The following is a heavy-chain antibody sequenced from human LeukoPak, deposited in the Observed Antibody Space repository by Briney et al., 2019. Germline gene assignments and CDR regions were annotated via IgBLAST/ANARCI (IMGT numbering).Heavy chain of an antibody. CDR1: GGSFSGYY. V-gene: IGHV4-34*01. CDR3: ARVAARRSFGDY. J-gene: IGHJ4*02. Sequence: PSETLSLTCAVYGGSFSGYYWSWIRQPPGKGLEWIGEINHSGSTNYNPSLKGRVTISVDTSKNQFSLKLSSVTAADTAVYYCARVAARRSFGDYWGQGTLVTVSS. CDR2: INHSGST. D-gene: IGHD6-6*01.